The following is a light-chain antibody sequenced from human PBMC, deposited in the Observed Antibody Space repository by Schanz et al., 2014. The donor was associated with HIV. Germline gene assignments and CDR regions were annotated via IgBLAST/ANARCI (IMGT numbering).Light chain of an antibody. CDR1: QSVSSRY. V-gene: IGKV3D-20*02. Sequence: EIVLTQSPGTLSLSPGERATLSCKASQSVSSRYLAWYQQKPGQAPRLLIYDASSRAAGIPDRFSGSGSGTDFTLIISSLEPEDSAVYYCQHRTHWPPYTFGQGTKVEIK. J-gene: IGKJ2*01. CDR2: DAS. CDR3: QHRTHWPPYT.